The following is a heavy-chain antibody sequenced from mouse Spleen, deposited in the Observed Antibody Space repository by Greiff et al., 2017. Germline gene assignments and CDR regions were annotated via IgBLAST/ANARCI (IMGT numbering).Heavy chain of an antibody. J-gene: IGHJ1*01. CDR1: GFTFSDYG. V-gene: IGHV5-17*01. D-gene: IGHD1-1*01. CDR2: ISSGSSTI. Sequence: EVQRVESGGGLVKPGGSLKLSCAASGFTFSDYGMHWVRQAPEKGLEWVAYISSGSSTIYYADTVKGRFTISRDNAKNTLFLQMTSLRSEDTAMYYCARNAYYGSSSYFDVWGAGTTVTVSS. CDR3: ARNAYYGSSSYFDV.